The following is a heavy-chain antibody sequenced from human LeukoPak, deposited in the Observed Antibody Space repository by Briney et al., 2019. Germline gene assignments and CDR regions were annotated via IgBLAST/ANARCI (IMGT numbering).Heavy chain of an antibody. V-gene: IGHV3-30*03. Sequence: GGSLRLSCASSGFTFCRHGMHWVRQAPGKGLEWVAIISNDGSRKYYAHSVEGRFTISRDNSKNTLYLQMDSLRAEDTAVYYCARDRAWNYFDYWGQGTLVTVSS. D-gene: IGHD3-3*01. CDR2: ISNDGSRK. CDR3: ARDRAWNYFDY. J-gene: IGHJ4*02. CDR1: GFTFCRHG.